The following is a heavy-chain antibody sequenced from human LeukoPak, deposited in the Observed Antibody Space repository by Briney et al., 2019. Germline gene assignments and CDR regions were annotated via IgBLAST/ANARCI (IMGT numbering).Heavy chain of an antibody. CDR1: GYTLTGYY. J-gene: IGHJ4*02. D-gene: IGHD3-10*01. Sequence: ASVKVSCKASGYTLTGYYIHWVRQAPGQGLEWMRWINPNSGGTNYAQKFQGRVTMTRDTSISTAYMELSRLRSDDTAVFYCARVYYYASGRLDSWGQGTLITVSS. CDR2: INPNSGGT. CDR3: ARVYYYASGRLDS. V-gene: IGHV1-2*02.